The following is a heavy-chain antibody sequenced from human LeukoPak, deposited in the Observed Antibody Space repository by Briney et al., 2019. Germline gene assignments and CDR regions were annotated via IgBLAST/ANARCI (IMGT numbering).Heavy chain of an antibody. J-gene: IGHJ4*02. Sequence: PGGSLRLSCAASGFTFTDHYMDWVRQAPGEGLEWIGRITNTPNNYASQYAASVRGRFTISRDDSKSSLFLQMNSLKSEDAAIYFCARDTATALDYWGQGTLVTVSS. V-gene: IGHV3-72*01. CDR1: GFTFTDHY. CDR2: ITNTPNNYAS. D-gene: IGHD6-13*01. CDR3: ARDTATALDY.